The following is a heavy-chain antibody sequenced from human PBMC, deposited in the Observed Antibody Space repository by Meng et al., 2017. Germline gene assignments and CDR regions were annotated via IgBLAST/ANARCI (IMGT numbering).Heavy chain of an antibody. Sequence: DVRLGGCAGGLVHAAVSLGLTCPASGFTYRNYWMHCVRQAPGKVLVWVSRIKPDGTMTVYADSVKGRFTISRDNAKNTLYLQMNSLRSDDTAVYYCARSDWFDPWGQGTLVTVSS. CDR3: ARSDWFDP. V-gene: IGHV3-74*01. J-gene: IGHJ5*02. CDR2: IKPDGTMT. CDR1: GFTYRNYW.